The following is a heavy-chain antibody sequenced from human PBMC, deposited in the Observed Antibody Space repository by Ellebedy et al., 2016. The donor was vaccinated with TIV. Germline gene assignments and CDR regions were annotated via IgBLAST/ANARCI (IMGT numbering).Heavy chain of an antibody. V-gene: IGHV3-23*01. D-gene: IGHD2-21*01. J-gene: IGHJ6*02. CDR2: ISESGGST. Sequence: GESLKISCAASGFTFSSNAMSWVRQAPGKGLEWVSGISESGGSTYYADSVKGRFAISRDNSKNTLYLQMNSLRAEDTAVYYCAKARGSSVIDYNYFGMDVWGHGTTVTVSS. CDR1: GFTFSSNA. CDR3: AKARGSSVIDYNYFGMDV.